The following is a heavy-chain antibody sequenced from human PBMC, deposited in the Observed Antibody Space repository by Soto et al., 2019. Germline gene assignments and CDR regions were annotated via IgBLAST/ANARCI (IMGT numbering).Heavy chain of an antibody. CDR3: ARQRSDRSGYNGGYNNY. D-gene: IGHD3-22*01. J-gene: IGHJ4*02. Sequence: SETLSLTWTVSGGSISSYDWSWIRKPPGKGLEWIGYIYYSGSTNYNPSLKSRVTISVDTSTSTVHMELSRLRSEDTAVYYCARQRSDRSGYNGGYNNYWGQGTLVTVSS. CDR2: IYYSGST. V-gene: IGHV4-59*01. CDR1: GGSISSYD.